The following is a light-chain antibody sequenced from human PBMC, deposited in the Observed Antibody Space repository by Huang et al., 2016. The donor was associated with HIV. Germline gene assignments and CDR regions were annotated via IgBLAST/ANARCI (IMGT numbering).Light chain of an antibody. CDR3: QQYGNSPYT. CDR2: CAS. V-gene: IGKV3-20*01. Sequence: EIVLTQSPGTLSLSLGDRATLSCRASQRVSSSYLAWYQQKPGQTPRLLISCASSMATGTPDRFSGSGSGTDFSLNIFRLEPEDFAVYYCQQYGNSPYTFGLGTKLEIK. CDR1: QRVSSSY. J-gene: IGKJ2*01.